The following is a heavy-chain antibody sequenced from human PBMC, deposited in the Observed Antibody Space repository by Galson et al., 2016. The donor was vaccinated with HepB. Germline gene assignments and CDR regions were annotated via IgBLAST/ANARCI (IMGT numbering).Heavy chain of an antibody. Sequence: FLRLSCAVSGLTVSGDYMSWVRQAPGKGLEWVSVLYRDGSTYYADSVEGRFTISRDNGKKSLYLQMNSLRAEDTAVYYCARDSPIWDWGQGTLVTVSS. D-gene: IGHD3-9*01. V-gene: IGHV3-53*01. J-gene: IGHJ4*02. CDR3: ARDSPIWD. CDR1: GLTVSGDY. CDR2: LYRDGST.